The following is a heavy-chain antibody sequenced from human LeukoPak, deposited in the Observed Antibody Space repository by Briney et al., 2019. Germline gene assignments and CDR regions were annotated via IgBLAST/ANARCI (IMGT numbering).Heavy chain of an antibody. Sequence: PGGSLTLSCAASGFTFSTYGMHWVRQAPGKGLEWVAVIWYDGSNKYYADSVRGRFTISRDNFKNTLYLQMNSLRAEDTAVYYCARDLEIGSSSFYFDYWGQGTLVTVSS. CDR2: IWYDGSNK. CDR1: GFTFSTYG. CDR3: ARDLEIGSSSFYFDY. V-gene: IGHV3-33*01. D-gene: IGHD3-3*01. J-gene: IGHJ4*02.